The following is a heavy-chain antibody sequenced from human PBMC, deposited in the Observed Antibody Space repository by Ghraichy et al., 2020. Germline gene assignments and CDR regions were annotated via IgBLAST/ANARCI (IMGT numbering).Heavy chain of an antibody. D-gene: IGHD3-3*01. CDR3: AKVAGGYYDFWSGLGAFDY. Sequence: GGSLRLSCAASGFTFSSYAMSWVRQAPGKGLEWVSAISGSGGSTYYADSVKGRFTISRDNSKNTLYLQMNSLRAEDTAVYYCAKVAGGYYDFWSGLGAFDYWGQGTLVTVSS. J-gene: IGHJ4*02. V-gene: IGHV3-23*01. CDR2: ISGSGGST. CDR1: GFTFSSYA.